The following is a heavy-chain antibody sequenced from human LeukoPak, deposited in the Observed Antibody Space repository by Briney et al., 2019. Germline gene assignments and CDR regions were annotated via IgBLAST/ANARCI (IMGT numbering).Heavy chain of an antibody. J-gene: IGHJ3*02. CDR2: ISAYYGDT. CDR3: ASDWGLSQLEYCSNTNCYMGAFDI. V-gene: IGHV1-18*01. D-gene: IGHD2-2*02. CDR1: GYTFTSYG. Sequence: RASVKVSCKASGYTFTSYGISWVRQAPGQGLGWMGWISAYYGDTNYAQRLQGRVTMTTDTSTSTAYMELRSLRSDDTAVYYCASDWGLSQLEYCSNTNCYMGAFDIWGQGTMVTVSS.